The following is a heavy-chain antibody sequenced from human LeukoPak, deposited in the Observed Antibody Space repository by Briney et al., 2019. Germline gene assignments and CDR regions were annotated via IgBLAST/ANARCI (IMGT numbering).Heavy chain of an antibody. CDR3: ARDKDYGGNSIWYFDL. V-gene: IGHV4-61*08. D-gene: IGHD4-23*01. J-gene: IGHJ2*01. CDR2: IYYSGST. CDR1: GGSISSGGYY. Sequence: SETLSLTCTVSGGSISSGGYYWSWIRQHPGKGLEWIGYIYYSGSTYYNPSLKSRVTISVDTSKNQFSLKLTSVTAADTAVYYCARDKDYGGNSIWYFDLWGCGTLVTVSS.